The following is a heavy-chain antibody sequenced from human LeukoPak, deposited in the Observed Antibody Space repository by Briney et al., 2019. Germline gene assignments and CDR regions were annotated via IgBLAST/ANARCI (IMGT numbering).Heavy chain of an antibody. CDR1: GYTFTSYA. Sequence: ASVKVSCKASGYTFTSYAMHWVRQAPGRRLEWMGWINAGNGNTKYSQEFQGRVTITRDTSASTAYMELSSLRSEDMAVYYCARDTSDFWSGYPYYFDYWGQGTLVTVSS. J-gene: IGHJ4*02. D-gene: IGHD3-3*01. CDR2: INAGNGNT. CDR3: ARDTSDFWSGYPYYFDY. V-gene: IGHV1-3*03.